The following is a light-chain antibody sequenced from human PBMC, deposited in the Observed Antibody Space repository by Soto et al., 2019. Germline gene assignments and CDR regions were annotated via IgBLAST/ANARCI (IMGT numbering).Light chain of an antibody. CDR1: QSLSSNHLGWY. CDR2: GTS. J-gene: IGKJ5*01. CDR3: HQYGSSHPIT. Sequence: EIVLTQSPGTLSLSPGERATLSCRASQSLSSNHLGWYLAWYQQNPGQTPRLLIYGTSSRATGIPDRFSGSAPRTAFPHTISTLEHEDVTVYYRHQYGSSHPITCGQRTRLEIK. V-gene: IGKV3-20*01.